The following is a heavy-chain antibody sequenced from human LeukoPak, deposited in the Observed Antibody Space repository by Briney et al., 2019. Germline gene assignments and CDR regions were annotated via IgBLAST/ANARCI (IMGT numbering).Heavy chain of an antibody. Sequence: GGSLRLSCAASGFTFSSYEMNWVRQAPGKGLEWVSYISSSGSTIYYADSVKGRFTISRDNAKNSLYLQMNSLRAEDTAVYYCARAKRGYQLLSRFSYDDYMDVGGKASTVTIPS. CDR2: ISSSGSTI. J-gene: IGHJ6*03. CDR1: GFTFSSYE. D-gene: IGHD2-2*01. CDR3: ARAKRGYQLLSRFSYDDYMDV. V-gene: IGHV3-48*03.